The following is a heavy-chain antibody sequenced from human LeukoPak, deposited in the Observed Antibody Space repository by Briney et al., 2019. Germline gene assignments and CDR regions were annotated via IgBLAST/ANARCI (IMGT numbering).Heavy chain of an antibody. J-gene: IGHJ6*02. CDR2: IIPIFGTA. CDR1: GGTFSSYA. Sequence: SVKVSCKASGGTFSSYAISWVRQAPGQGLEWMGGIIPIFGTANYAQKFQGRVTITADESTSTAYMELSSLRAEDTAVYYCARDQASILRYFDWHPTGGMDVWGQGTTVTVSS. CDR3: ARDQASILRYFDWHPTGGMDV. V-gene: IGHV1-69*01. D-gene: IGHD3-9*01.